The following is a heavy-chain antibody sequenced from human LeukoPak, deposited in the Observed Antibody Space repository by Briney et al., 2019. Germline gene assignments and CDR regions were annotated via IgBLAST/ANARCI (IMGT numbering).Heavy chain of an antibody. Sequence: PSETLSLTCAVYGGSFSGYYWSWIRQPPGKGLEWIGEINHSGSTNYNPSLKSRVTISVDTSKNQFSLKLSSVTAADTAVYYCASGGIFGVVIEIWGQGTLVTVSS. D-gene: IGHD3-3*01. J-gene: IGHJ4*02. CDR1: GGSFSGYY. V-gene: IGHV4-34*01. CDR2: INHSGST. CDR3: ASGGIFGVVIEI.